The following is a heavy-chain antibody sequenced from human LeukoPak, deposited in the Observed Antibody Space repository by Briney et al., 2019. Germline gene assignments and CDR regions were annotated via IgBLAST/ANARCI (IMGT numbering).Heavy chain of an antibody. CDR2: IIPILGIA. J-gene: IGHJ4*02. CDR1: GGTFSSYA. Sequence: SVKVSCKASGGTFSSYAISWVRQAPGQGLEWMGRIIPILGIANYAQKFQGRVTITADKSTSTAYMELSSLRSEDTAVYYCASETMVRGVMSFSWGQGTLVTVSS. D-gene: IGHD3-10*01. CDR3: ASETMVRGVMSFS. V-gene: IGHV1-69*04.